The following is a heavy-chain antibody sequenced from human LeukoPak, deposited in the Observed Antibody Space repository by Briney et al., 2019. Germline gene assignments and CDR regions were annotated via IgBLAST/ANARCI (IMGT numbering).Heavy chain of an antibody. CDR1: GFTFSSYA. V-gene: IGHV3-23*01. CDR3: AKVSDFWSGFLGY. CDR2: ITGSGGST. D-gene: IGHD3-3*01. Sequence: GGSLRLSCAASGFTFSSYAMSWVRQAPGKGLEWVSVITGSGGSTYYADSVKGRFTISRDNSKNTLYLQMNSLRAEDTAIHYCAKVSDFWSGFLGYWGQGTLVTVSS. J-gene: IGHJ4*02.